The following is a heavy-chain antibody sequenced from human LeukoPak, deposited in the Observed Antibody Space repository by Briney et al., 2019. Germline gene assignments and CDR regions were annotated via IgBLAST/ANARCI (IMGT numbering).Heavy chain of an antibody. V-gene: IGHV4-59*08. D-gene: IGHD5-12*01. Sequence: SETLSLTCAVSGGSINSHYWGWIRQPPGKGLLWIGDIYYTGKNNYNPSLKSRVTISLDTSKDHLSLNLTSVLAADTAIYYCVRRDSGWNYFDYWGQGILVTVSS. CDR2: IYYTGKN. CDR3: VRRDSGWNYFDY. CDR1: GGSINSHY. J-gene: IGHJ4*02.